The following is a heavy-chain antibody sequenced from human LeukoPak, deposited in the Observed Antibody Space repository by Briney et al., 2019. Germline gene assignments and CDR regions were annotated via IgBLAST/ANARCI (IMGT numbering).Heavy chain of an antibody. CDR3: ARSPGIAAEGWFDP. CDR1: GFTFSTYA. D-gene: IGHD6-13*01. V-gene: IGHV3-23*01. CDR2: ISGSATGT. Sequence: GGSLRLSCAASGFTFSTYAMNWVRQAPGKGLEWVSAISGSATGTYYADSVKGRFTISRDNSKKSLYLQMNSLRAEDTAVYYCARSPGIAAEGWFDPWGQGTLVTVSS. J-gene: IGHJ5*02.